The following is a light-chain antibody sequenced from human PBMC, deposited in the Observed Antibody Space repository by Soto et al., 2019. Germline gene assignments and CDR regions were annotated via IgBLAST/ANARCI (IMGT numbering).Light chain of an antibody. Sequence: QSALTQPPSASGSPGQSVTISCTGTSSDVGEYNVSWYQQHPGKAPKILIYEVSRRPSGVPDRFSGSKAGNTASLTVSGLQAEDEADYYCGSYGGSSNYVFGTGTKLTVL. CDR1: SSDVGEYN. J-gene: IGLJ1*01. CDR3: GSYGGSSNYV. CDR2: EVS. V-gene: IGLV2-8*01.